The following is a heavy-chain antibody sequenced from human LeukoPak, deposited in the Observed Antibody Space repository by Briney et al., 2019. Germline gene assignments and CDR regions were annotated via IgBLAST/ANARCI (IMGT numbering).Heavy chain of an antibody. CDR3: VRLYKIEGADL. CDR1: GFTFSTYW. D-gene: IGHD1-14*01. CDR2: FRNDGSTT. Sequence: PGGSLRLSCAASGFTFSTYWMHWVRPTPGKGLVWVSSFRNDGSTTNYADSVKGRSTISRDNAKNTLYLQMNSLRAEDTAVYYCVRLYKIEGADLWGRGTLVTVSS. J-gene: IGHJ2*01. V-gene: IGHV3-74*01.